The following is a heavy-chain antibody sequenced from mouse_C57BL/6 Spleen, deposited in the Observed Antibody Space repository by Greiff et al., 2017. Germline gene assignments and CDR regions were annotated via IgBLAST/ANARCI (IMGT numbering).Heavy chain of an antibody. V-gene: IGHV5-4*01. J-gene: IGHJ3*01. D-gene: IGHD2-4*01. CDR3: AREGDYGFAY. CDR2: ISDGGSYT. Sequence: DVQLQESGGGLVKPGGSLKLSCAASGFTFSSYAMSWVRQTPEKRLEWVATISDGGSYTYYPDNVKGRFTISRDNAKNNLYLQMSHLKSEDTAMYYCAREGDYGFAYWGQGTLVTVSA. CDR1: GFTFSSYA.